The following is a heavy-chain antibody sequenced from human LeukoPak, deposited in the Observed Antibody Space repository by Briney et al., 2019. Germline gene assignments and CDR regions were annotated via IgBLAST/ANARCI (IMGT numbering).Heavy chain of an antibody. V-gene: IGHV4-4*09. D-gene: IGHD3-10*01. CDR1: GASITDYH. CDR2: IYASGST. J-gene: IGHJ5*02. Sequence: PSETLPLTCTVSGASITDYHWSWIRQPPGKGLEWIGNIYASGSTNYNPSLKSRVTMSVDTSKNQFSLKLSSVTAADTAVYYCARVPVPTRFGESLFWFDPWGQGTLVTVSS. CDR3: ARVPVPTRFGESLFWFDP.